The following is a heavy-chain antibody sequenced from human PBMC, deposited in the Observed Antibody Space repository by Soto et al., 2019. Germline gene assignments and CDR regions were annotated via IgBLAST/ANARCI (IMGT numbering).Heavy chain of an antibody. Sequence: QVLLVQSGAEVKKPGSSVKVSCTASGGTFSSYTISWVRQAPGQGPEWMGRFIPMVAMSDYARRFQGRVTITADTSTSTVYMHLHSLRSEDTAVYYCATNYGSGSTHFDHWGQGTLVTVSS. CDR2: FIPMVAMS. J-gene: IGHJ4*02. CDR1: GGTFSSYT. D-gene: IGHD3-10*01. CDR3: ATNYGSGSTHFDH. V-gene: IGHV1-69*02.